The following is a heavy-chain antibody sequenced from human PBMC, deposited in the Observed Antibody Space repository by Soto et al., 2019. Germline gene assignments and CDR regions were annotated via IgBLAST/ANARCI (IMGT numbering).Heavy chain of an antibody. CDR3: ARAPRIAAVGIPLYSYDYKDV. CDR1: GDNFNSYT. V-gene: IGHV1-69*02. Sequence: QVQLVQSGAEVRKPGSSVKLSCKASGDNFNSYTISWVRQAPGQGLEWMGRIISFAGIPNYAQSFQGRVTITADSSTSTSYMELGCLTPEDTAVYYCARAPRIAAVGIPLYSYDYKDVWGEGTTVTVTS. D-gene: IGHD6-13*01. CDR2: IISFAGIP. J-gene: IGHJ6*03.